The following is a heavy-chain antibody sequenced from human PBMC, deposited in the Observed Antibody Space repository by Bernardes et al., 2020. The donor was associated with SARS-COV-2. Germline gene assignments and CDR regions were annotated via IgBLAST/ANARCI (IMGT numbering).Heavy chain of an antibody. CDR1: GFTFSSSW. CDR3: GRNQGGDTYGYWGN. CDR2: INPAGTTT. D-gene: IGHD5-18*01. Sequence: GGSLPLSCATSGFTFSSSWMHWVRQAPGAGLMWVPRINPAGTTTTYADPVKGRSTISRDNAKDALYLQMNTLGVDDTAVYYCGRNQGGDTYGYWGNWGQGVLVTVSS. J-gene: IGHJ4*02. V-gene: IGHV3-74*01.